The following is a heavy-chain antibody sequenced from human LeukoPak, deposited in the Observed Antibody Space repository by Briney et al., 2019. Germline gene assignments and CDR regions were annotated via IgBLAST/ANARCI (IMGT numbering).Heavy chain of an antibody. CDR3: ARERYTAYGNFDY. CDR2: INPNSGDT. V-gene: IGHV1-2*02. CDR1: GYTFTNHP. D-gene: IGHD5-12*01. J-gene: IGHJ4*02. Sequence: ASVKVSCKVSGYTFTNHPMHWVRQAPGQGLEWMGWINPNSGDTNYVQKFQGRVTMTRDPSISTAYMELSGLRADDTAVYYCARERYTAYGNFDYWGQGTQVTVSS.